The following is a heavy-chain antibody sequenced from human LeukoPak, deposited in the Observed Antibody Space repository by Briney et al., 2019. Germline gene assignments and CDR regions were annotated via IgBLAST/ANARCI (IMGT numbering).Heavy chain of an antibody. V-gene: IGHV3-33*01. CDR3: ARDSPAAGFDP. J-gene: IGHJ5*02. Sequence: PGRSLRLSCAASGFTFSSYGMHWVRQAPGKGLEWVAVIWYDGSNKYYVDSVKGRFTISRDNAKNSLYLQMNSLRAEDTAVYYCARDSPAAGFDPWGQGTLVTVSS. CDR1: GFTFSSYG. D-gene: IGHD6-13*01. CDR2: IWYDGSNK.